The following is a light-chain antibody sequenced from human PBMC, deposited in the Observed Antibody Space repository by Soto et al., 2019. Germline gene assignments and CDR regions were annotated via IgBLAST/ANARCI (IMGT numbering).Light chain of an antibody. V-gene: IGKV3-11*01. CDR3: QQRSIWPMT. CDR2: DAS. CDR1: QSVRNY. J-gene: IGKJ2*01. Sequence: EIVLTQSPAILSLSPGERATLSCRASQSVRNYLAWYQQKPGQAPKLLIYDASNRATGIPARFSGSGSGTDFTLTISSLEPEDFAVYYCQQRSIWPMTFGQGTKLEIK.